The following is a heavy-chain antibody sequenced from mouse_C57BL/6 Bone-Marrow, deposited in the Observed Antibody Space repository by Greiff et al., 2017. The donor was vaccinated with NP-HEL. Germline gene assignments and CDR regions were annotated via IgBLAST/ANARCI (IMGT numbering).Heavy chain of an antibody. V-gene: IGHV1-19*01. J-gene: IGHJ1*03. D-gene: IGHD2-5*01. Sequence: VQLQQSGPVLVKPGASVKMSCKASGYTFTDYYMNWVKQSHGKSLEWIGVINPYNGGTSYNQKFKGKATLTVDKSSSTAYMELNSLTSEDSAVYYCARGNSNYRYFDVWGTGTTVTVSS. CDR1: GYTFTDYY. CDR3: ARGNSNYRYFDV. CDR2: INPYNGGT.